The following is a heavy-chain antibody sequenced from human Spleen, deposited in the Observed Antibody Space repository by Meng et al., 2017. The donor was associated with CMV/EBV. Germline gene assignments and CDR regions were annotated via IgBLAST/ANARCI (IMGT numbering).Heavy chain of an antibody. J-gene: IGHJ4*02. CDR1: AFTFNSSW. CDR2: IKCDGSEK. D-gene: IGHD2-2*02. CDR3: ARERWGYCSSTSCHNGGFDY. V-gene: IGHV3-7*01. Sequence: GESLKISCADSAFTFNSSWMYWVCQAPAKGLEWVADIKCDGSEKYYVDSVKGRFTISRDNAKNSLYLQMNSLRAEDTAVYYCARERWGYCSSTSCHNGGFDYWGQGTLVTVSS.